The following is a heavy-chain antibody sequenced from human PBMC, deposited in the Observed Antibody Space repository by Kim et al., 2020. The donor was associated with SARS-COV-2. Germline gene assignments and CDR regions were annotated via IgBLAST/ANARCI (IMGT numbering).Heavy chain of an antibody. Sequence: GGSLRLSCAASGFTFSSYALSWVRQAAGKGLEWVSRISASGGDTYYADSVQGRFTISRDNSKNALNLEMNSLRAEDTALYYCAKVTTLTAPFYDYWGQGT. CDR1: GFTFSSYA. J-gene: IGHJ4*02. CDR3: AKVTTLTAPFYDY. V-gene: IGHV3-23*01. CDR2: ISASGGDT. D-gene: IGHD4-4*01.